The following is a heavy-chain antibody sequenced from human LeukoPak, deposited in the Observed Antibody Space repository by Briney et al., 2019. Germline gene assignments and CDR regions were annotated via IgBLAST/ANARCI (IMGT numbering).Heavy chain of an antibody. CDR2: IYPGDSDT. J-gene: IGHJ4*02. CDR3: ARWAWAAAGPGGIDY. V-gene: IGHV5-51*01. CDR1: GYSFTSYW. Sequence: GESLKISCKGSGYSFTSYWIGWVRQMPGKGLEWMGIIYPGDSDTRYSPSFQGQVTISADKSISTAYLQWSSLKASDTAMYYCARWAWAAAGPGGIDYWGQGTLVTVSS. D-gene: IGHD6-13*01.